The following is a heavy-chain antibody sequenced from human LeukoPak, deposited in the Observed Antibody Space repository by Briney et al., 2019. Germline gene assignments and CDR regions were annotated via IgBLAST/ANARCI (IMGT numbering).Heavy chain of an antibody. CDR2: ISSSGNTI. J-gene: IGHJ4*02. V-gene: IGHV3-48*04. D-gene: IGHD3-9*01. Sequence: GGSLRLSCAVSGFTFSSCSMNWVRQAPGKGLEWVSYISSSGNTIYYADSVKGRFTISRDNAKNSLYLQMNSLRAEDTAVYYCAREETYYDILTGRSGYWGQGTLVTVSS. CDR1: GFTFSSCS. CDR3: AREETYYDILTGRSGY.